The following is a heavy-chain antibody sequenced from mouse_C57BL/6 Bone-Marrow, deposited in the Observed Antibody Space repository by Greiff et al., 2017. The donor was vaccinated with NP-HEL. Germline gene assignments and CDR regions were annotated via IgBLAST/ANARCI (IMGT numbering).Heavy chain of an antibody. CDR3: GRSYYYGSSYWYVDV. CDR1: GYTFTSYG. D-gene: IGHD1-1*01. CDR2: IYPRSGNT. V-gene: IGHV1-81*01. J-gene: IGHJ1*03. Sequence: QVQLQQSGAELARPGASVKLSCKASGYTFTSYGISWVKQRPGQGLEWIGEIYPRSGNTYYNEKFKGKATLTADKSSSTAYMELRSLTSEDAAVYFCGRSYYYGSSYWYVDVWGTGTTVTVSS.